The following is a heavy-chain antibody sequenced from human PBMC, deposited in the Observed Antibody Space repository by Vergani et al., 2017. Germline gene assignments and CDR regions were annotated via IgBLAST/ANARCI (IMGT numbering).Heavy chain of an antibody. D-gene: IGHD6-13*01. CDR1: GGSFSGYY. CDR2: IYTSGST. V-gene: IGHV4-59*10. Sequence: QVQLQQWGAGLLKPSETLSLTCAVYGGSFSGYYWSWIRQPPGKGLEWIGRIYTSGSTNYNPSLKSRVTILLDMSKNQFSLKLSSVTAADTAVYYCARDLDSTSWAFYSWGQGTLVTVSS. CDR3: ARDLDSTSWAFYS. J-gene: IGHJ5*01.